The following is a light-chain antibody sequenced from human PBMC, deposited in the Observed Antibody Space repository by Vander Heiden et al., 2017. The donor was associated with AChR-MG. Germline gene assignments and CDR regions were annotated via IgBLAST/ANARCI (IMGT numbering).Light chain of an antibody. J-gene: IGLJ3*02. CDR2: NDS. CDR1: ALPNQP. V-gene: IGLV3-25*03. CDR3: QSADSSGTYRV. Sequence: SSALTQPPSVSVSPGQTARITCSADALPNQPAHWYQQKPGQAPVLVIYNDSERPSGIPERFSGSSSGTTVTLTISGVQAEDEADYYCQSADSSGTYRVFGGGTKLTVL.